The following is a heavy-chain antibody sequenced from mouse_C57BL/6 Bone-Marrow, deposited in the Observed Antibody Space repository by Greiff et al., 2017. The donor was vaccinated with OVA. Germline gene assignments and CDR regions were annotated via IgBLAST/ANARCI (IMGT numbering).Heavy chain of an antibody. CDR3: AREDDGYYVYFDV. CDR1: GYSFTSGYY. CDR2: IRYDGSN. J-gene: IGHJ1*03. Sequence: EVQLVESGPGLVKPSPSLSLSCSATGYSFTSGYYWNWIRQLPGNQLEWMGLIRYDGSNNYNPSLKNRISITRDASKNQFFLKLNCVTTEDTAADYCAREDDGYYVYFDVWGTGTTVTVSS. D-gene: IGHD2-3*01. V-gene: IGHV3-6*01.